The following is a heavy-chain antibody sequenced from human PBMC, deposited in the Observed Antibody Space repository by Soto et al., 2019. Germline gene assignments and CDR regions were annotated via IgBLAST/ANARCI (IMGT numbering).Heavy chain of an antibody. CDR1: GYSFTNYW. Sequence: GESLKITCKGSGYSFTNYWIGWVRQMPGKGLEWMGIMYPGDSDTIYSPSFQGQVTISADKSISTAYLQWSSLEASDTAMYYCVRLMTTVIAGGYYYGMDVWGQGTTVTVSS. V-gene: IGHV5-51*01. CDR3: VRLMTTVIAGGYYYGMDV. D-gene: IGHD4-17*01. CDR2: MYPGDSDT. J-gene: IGHJ6*02.